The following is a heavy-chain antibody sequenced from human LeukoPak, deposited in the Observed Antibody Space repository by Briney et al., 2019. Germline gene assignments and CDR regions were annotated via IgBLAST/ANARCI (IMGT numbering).Heavy chain of an antibody. CDR2: IKQDGSAK. J-gene: IGHJ4*02. V-gene: IGHV3-7*01. D-gene: IGHD3-16*01. Sequence: GGSLRLSCAASGFTFSSYWMSWVRQAPGKGLEWVANIKQDGSAKYYVDSVKGRFTISRDNAKNSLYLQMTRLGAEDTAVYYCERWGDFWGQGTLVTVSS. CDR3: ERWGDF. CDR1: GFTFSSYW.